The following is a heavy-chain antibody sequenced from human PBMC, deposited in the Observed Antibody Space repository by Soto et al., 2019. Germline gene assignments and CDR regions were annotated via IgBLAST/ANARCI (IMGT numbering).Heavy chain of an antibody. Sequence: QITLKESGPTVVKPTQTVTLTCAVSGFSLSADGVAVGWIRQSPGQALEWLALIYWDDDRRYSPSLAARLTINKDTSRNQVVLTMTNVHPVDTGTYFCAKQKQTGYRLFDTWGRGTLVTVSS. D-gene: IGHD5-18*01. CDR1: GFSLSADGVA. CDR2: IYWDDDR. V-gene: IGHV2-5*02. J-gene: IGHJ4*02. CDR3: AKQKQTGYRLFDT.